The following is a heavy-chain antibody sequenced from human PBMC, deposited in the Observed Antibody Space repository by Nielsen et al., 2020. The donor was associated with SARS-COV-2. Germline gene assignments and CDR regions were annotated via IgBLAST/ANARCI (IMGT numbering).Heavy chain of an antibody. D-gene: IGHD2-2*01. Sequence: SLKISCAASGFTFDDYAMHWVRQAPGKGLEWVSGISWNSGSIGYADSVKGRFTISRDNAKNSLYLQMNSLRAEDTALYYCVVPAANNFDYWGQGTLVTVSS. CDR2: ISWNSGSI. J-gene: IGHJ4*02. V-gene: IGHV3-9*01. CDR3: VVPAANNFDY. CDR1: GFTFDDYA.